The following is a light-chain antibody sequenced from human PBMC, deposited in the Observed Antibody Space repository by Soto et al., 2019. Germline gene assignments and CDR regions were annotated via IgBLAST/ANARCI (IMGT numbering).Light chain of an antibody. Sequence: QSALTQPASMSGSPGQSITISCTGTSSDIGGYNYVSWYQQHPGKAPKLLIYEVSNRPSGVSNRFSGSKSGNTASLTISGLQAEDEADYYCSSYRSSYLGVFGGGTKLTVL. CDR3: SSYRSSYLGV. CDR1: SSDIGGYNY. J-gene: IGLJ3*02. CDR2: EVS. V-gene: IGLV2-14*01.